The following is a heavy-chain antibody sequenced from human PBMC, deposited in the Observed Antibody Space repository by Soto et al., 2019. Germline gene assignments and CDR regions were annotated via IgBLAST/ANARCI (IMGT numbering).Heavy chain of an antibody. CDR2: ISYDGGNE. V-gene: IGHV3-30*18. CDR1: GFTFSSYG. J-gene: IGHJ4*02. CDR3: AKDRYSGTYPTDFDY. Sequence: QVQLVQSGGGVGQPGRSLRLSCAGSGFTFSSYGIHWVRQAPGKGLEWVALISYDGGNEKYTESVKDRFTISRDDSHNVGYLQMSSLRTEDKAMYYCAKDRYSGTYPTDFDYWGQGSLVTVSS. D-gene: IGHD1-26*01.